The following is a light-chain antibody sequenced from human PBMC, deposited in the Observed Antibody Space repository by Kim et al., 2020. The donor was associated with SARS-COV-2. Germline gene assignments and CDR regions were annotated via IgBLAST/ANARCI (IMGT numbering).Light chain of an antibody. CDR3: QSYDDNKWV. Sequence: GKPVILTCPRSGDSIATDFVQWFQQRPGSSPTTVIYGDQQRPSGVPDRFSGSVDSSSNSASLTISGLKTEDGADYYCQSYDDNKWVFGGGTQLTVL. CDR1: GDSIATDF. J-gene: IGLJ2*01. V-gene: IGLV6-57*01. CDR2: GDQ.